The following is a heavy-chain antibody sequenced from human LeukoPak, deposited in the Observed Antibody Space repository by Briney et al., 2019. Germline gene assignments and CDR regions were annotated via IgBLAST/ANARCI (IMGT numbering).Heavy chain of an antibody. CDR2: IRYDGSNK. D-gene: IGHD3-22*01. Sequence: PGGSLRLSCAASGFTFSSYGMHWVRQAPGKGLEWVAFIRYDGSNKYYADSVKGRFTISRDNSKNTLYLQMNSLRAEDTAVYYCAKDQQSQYYYDSSPFSGLDYWGQGTLVTVSS. V-gene: IGHV3-30*02. J-gene: IGHJ4*02. CDR3: AKDQQSQYYYDSSPFSGLDY. CDR1: GFTFSSYG.